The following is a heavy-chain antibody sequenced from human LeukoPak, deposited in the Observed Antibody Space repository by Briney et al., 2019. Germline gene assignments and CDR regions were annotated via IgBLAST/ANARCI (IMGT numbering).Heavy chain of an antibody. J-gene: IGHJ4*02. V-gene: IGHV4-38-2*02. D-gene: IGHD6-19*01. CDR2: IYHSGST. Sequence: SETLSLTCSVSGYSISSGYYWGWIRQSPGKGLEWIGSIYHSGSTYYNPSLKSRVTISVDTSKNQVSLKLTSVTAADTAVYYCARIETYSSGWYDAFFDYWGQGTLVTV. CDR3: ARIETYSSGWYDAFFDY. CDR1: GYSISSGYY.